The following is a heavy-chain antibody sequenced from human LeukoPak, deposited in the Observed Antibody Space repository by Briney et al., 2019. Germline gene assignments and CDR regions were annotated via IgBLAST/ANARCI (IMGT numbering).Heavy chain of an antibody. CDR1: GYTFTGYY. CDR2: INPNSGGT. Sequence: ASVKVSCKASGYTFTGYYINWVRQAPGQGLEWMGWINPNSGGTNYAQKFQGRVTMTRDTSISTAYMELSRLRPDDTAVYYCARDLRSCSGGECYEYKWFDPWGQGTLVTVSS. D-gene: IGHD2-21*01. J-gene: IGHJ5*02. CDR3: ARDLRSCSGGECYEYKWFDP. V-gene: IGHV1-2*02.